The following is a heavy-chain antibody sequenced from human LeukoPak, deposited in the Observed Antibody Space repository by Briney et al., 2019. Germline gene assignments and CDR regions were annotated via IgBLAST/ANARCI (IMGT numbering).Heavy chain of an antibody. Sequence: GASVKVSCKASGYTFTSYDINWVRQATGQGLEWMGWMNPNSGNTGYAQKFQGRVTMTRNTSISTAYMELSSLRSEDTAVYYCARHAMVRGVIYYYYGMDVWGQGTTVTVSS. J-gene: IGHJ6*02. CDR1: GYTFTSYD. CDR2: MNPNSGNT. V-gene: IGHV1-8*01. D-gene: IGHD3-10*01. CDR3: ARHAMVRGVIYYYYGMDV.